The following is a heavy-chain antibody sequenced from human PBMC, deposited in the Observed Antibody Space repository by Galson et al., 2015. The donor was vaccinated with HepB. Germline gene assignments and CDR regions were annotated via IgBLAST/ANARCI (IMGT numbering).Heavy chain of an antibody. Sequence: SVKVSCKASGGTFSSYAISWVRQAPGQGLEWMGGIIPIFGTANYAQKFQGRVTITADESTSTAYMELSSLRSEDTAVYYCARACSSTSCYIRSGARDYYYYYYMDVWGKGTTVTVSS. V-gene: IGHV1-69*13. CDR3: ARACSSTSCYIRSGARDYYYYYYMDV. J-gene: IGHJ6*03. CDR1: GGTFSSYA. D-gene: IGHD2-2*02. CDR2: IIPIFGTA.